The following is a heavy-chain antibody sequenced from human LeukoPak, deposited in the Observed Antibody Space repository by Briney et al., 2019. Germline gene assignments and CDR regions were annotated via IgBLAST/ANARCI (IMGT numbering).Heavy chain of an antibody. CDR3: ERRVQKLVATSWFDP. V-gene: IGHV1-2*02. D-gene: IGHD5-12*01. CDR1: GYTFDDEY. Sequence: RASVKVSCKASGYTFDDEYIHWVRQAPGLGLEWMGWINPKNGDTNYAQRFQGRVTMTRERSINTADVELRRMSSDASAVYYSERRVQKLVATSWFDPWGQGTLVTVSS. J-gene: IGHJ5*02. CDR2: INPKNGDT.